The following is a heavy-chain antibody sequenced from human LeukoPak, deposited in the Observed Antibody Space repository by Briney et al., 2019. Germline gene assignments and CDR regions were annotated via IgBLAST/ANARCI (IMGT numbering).Heavy chain of an antibody. J-gene: IGHJ4*02. D-gene: IGHD1-26*01. CDR2: ISSSSSTI. CDR1: GFTFSSYS. V-gene: IGHV3-48*02. CDR3: ARGGGTYSSDY. Sequence: GGSLRLSCAASGFTFSSYSMKWVRQAPGKGLEWVSYISSSSSTIYYAASVKGRFTISRDNAKNSLYLQMNSLRDADTAVYYCARGGGTYSSDYWGQGTLVTVSS.